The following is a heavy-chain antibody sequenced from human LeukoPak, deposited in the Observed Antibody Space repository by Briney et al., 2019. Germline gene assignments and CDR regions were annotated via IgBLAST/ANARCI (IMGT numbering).Heavy chain of an antibody. CDR3: ARIPRHLPYYFDY. J-gene: IGHJ4*02. CDR1: GYTFTGYY. CDR2: INPNSGGT. V-gene: IGHV1-2*02. Sequence: GASVKVSCKASGYTFTGYYMHWVRQAPGQGLEWMGWINPNSGGTNYAQKFQGRVTMTRDTSISTAYMELSRLRSDDTAVYYCARIPRHLPYYFDYWGQGTLVTVSS.